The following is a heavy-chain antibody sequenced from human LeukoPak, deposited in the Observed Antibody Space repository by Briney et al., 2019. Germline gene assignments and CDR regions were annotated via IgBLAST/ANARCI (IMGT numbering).Heavy chain of an antibody. Sequence: PSETLSLTCTVSGYSISSGYYWGWIRQPPGKGLEWIGSIYHSGSTYYNPSLKSRVTISVDTSKNQFSLKLSSVTAADTAVYYCARGPPGGFDIWGQGTMVTVSS. CDR2: IYHSGST. V-gene: IGHV4-38-2*02. J-gene: IGHJ3*02. CDR3: ARGPPGGFDI. CDR1: GYSISSGYY.